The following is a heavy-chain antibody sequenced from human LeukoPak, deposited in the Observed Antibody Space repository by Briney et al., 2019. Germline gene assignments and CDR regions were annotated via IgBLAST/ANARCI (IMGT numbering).Heavy chain of an antibody. D-gene: IGHD3-10*01. CDR2: INHSGST. CDR1: GGSFSGYY. J-gene: IGHJ4*02. V-gene: IGHV4-34*01. Sequence: PSETLSLTCAVYGGSFSGYYWSWIRQPPGKGLERIGEINHSGSTNYNPSLKSRVTISVDTSKNQFSLKLSSVTAADTAVYYCARNMDYYGSGRDWGQGTLVTVSS. CDR3: ARNMDYYGSGRD.